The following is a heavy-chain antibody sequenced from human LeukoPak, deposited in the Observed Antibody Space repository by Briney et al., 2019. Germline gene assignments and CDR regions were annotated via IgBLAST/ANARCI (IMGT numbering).Heavy chain of an antibody. Sequence: ASVKVSCKASGYTFTGYYMHWVRQAPGQGLEWMGWINPNSGGTNYAQKFQGRVTMTRDTSISTAYMELSRLRSDDTAVYCCGMRYYDSSGIDYWGQGTLVTVSS. D-gene: IGHD3-22*01. CDR2: INPNSGGT. V-gene: IGHV1-2*02. CDR1: GYTFTGYY. CDR3: GMRYYDSSGIDY. J-gene: IGHJ4*02.